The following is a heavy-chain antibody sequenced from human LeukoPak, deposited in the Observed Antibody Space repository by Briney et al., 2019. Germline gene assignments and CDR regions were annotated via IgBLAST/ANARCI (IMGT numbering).Heavy chain of an antibody. V-gene: IGHV3-30*18. CDR3: AKDPLRYCSSTSCHSFDY. J-gene: IGHJ4*02. D-gene: IGHD2-2*01. CDR1: GFTFSSYG. CDR2: ISYDGGNK. Sequence: GGSLRLSCAASGFTFSSYGMHWVRQAPGKGLEWVAVISYDGGNKYYADSVKGRFTISRDNSKNTLYLQMNSLRAEDTAVYYCAKDPLRYCSSTSCHSFDYWGQGTLVTVSS.